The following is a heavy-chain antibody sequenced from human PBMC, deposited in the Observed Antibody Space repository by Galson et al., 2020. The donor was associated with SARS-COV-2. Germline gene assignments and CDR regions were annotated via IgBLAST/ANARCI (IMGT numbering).Heavy chain of an antibody. CDR1: GYTFTSYG. J-gene: IGHJ6*02. CDR2: ISAYNGNT. V-gene: IGHV1-18*04. D-gene: IGHD2-21*01. CDR3: ASTLVSYYYYGMDV. Sequence: ASVKVSCKASGYTFTSYGISWVRQAPGQGLEWMGWISAYNGNTNYAQKLQGRVTMTTDTSTSTAYMELRSLRSDDTAVYYCASTLVSYYYYGMDVWGQGTTVTGSS.